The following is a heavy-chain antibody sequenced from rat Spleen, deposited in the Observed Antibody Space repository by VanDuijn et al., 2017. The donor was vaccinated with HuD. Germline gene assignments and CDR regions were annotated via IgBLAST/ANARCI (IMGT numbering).Heavy chain of an antibody. CDR2: ISAGGDST. CDR3: VRQDTSGYSNWFTF. CDR1: GFTFSNYG. D-gene: IGHD4-3*01. Sequence: EVQLVESGGGLVQPGRSLKLSCAASGFTFSNYGMAWVRQAPTKGLEWVAYISAGGDSTYYRDSVKGRFTVSRDNPKTTLYLQMDSLSSEDTATYYCVRQDTSGYSNWFTFWGQGTLVTVSS. J-gene: IGHJ3*01. V-gene: IGHV5S13*01.